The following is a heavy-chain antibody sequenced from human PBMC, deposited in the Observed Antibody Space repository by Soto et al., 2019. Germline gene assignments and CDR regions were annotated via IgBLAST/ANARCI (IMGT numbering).Heavy chain of an antibody. Sequence: QLVESGGGLVPPGRSLRLSCAGFGFKFEDYAMHWVRQVPGKGLEWVSYINWNSGKVKYADSVKGRFTISRDNAKNSLYLHMTSLKSEATALYYCAKAGCSDANCHFWALESWGQGTLVSVSS. D-gene: IGHD6-19*01. CDR1: GFKFEDYA. V-gene: IGHV3-9*01. CDR2: INWNSGKV. J-gene: IGHJ4*02. CDR3: AKAGCSDANCHFWALES.